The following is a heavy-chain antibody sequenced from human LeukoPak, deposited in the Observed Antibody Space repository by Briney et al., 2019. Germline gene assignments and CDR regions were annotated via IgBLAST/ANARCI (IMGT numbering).Heavy chain of an antibody. Sequence: TGGSLRLSCAASGFTFSSYGMHWVRQAPGKGLEWVAVISYDGSNKYYADSVKGRFTISRDNSKNTLYLQMNSLRAEDTAVYYCAKEKYCSGGSCPFDYWGQGTLVTVSS. CDR3: AKEKYCSGGSCPFDY. CDR1: GFTFSSYG. V-gene: IGHV3-30*18. CDR2: ISYDGSNK. D-gene: IGHD2-15*01. J-gene: IGHJ4*02.